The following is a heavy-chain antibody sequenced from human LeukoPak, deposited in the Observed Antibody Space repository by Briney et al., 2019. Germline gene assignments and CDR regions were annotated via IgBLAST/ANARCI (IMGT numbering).Heavy chain of an antibody. CDR1: GGPISGYY. D-gene: IGHD2-2*01. Sequence: SETLSLTCTGSGGPISGYYWSWIRQPPGKGLKRIGYIYYRGSSHYNPSLKSRVSISVDTCKNQFSLRLSYVHAADTAVYYCANGNPPHIVVVPAASPTWGQGTLVTVSS. J-gene: IGHJ5*02. CDR2: IYYRGSS. V-gene: IGHV4-59*01. CDR3: ANGNPPHIVVVPAASPT.